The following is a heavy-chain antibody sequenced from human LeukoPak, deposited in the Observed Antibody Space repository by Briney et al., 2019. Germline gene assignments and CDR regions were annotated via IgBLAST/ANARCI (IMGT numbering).Heavy chain of an antibody. J-gene: IGHJ4*02. V-gene: IGHV5-51*01. CDR1: GYTFTNYW. Sequence: GESLNISCKGSGYTFTNYWIAWVRQMPGKGLEWMGSIYPGNSVARYSPSFQGQVTISDDKSITTAHLQWNSLKASDSAMYCFAGAWCAGVRCDNILDYGGQGTQVTVPP. D-gene: IGHD2-21*01. CDR3: AGAWCAGVRCDNILDY. CDR2: IYPGNSVA.